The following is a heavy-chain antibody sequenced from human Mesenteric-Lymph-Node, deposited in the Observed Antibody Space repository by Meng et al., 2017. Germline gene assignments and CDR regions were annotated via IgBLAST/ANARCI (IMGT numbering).Heavy chain of an antibody. D-gene: IGHD3-10*01. V-gene: IGHV4-39*07. CDR1: GGSISSSSYY. CDR2: IYYRGST. J-gene: IGHJ4*02. Sequence: GSLRLSCTVSGGSISSSSYYWGWIRQPPGKGLEWIGSIYYRGSTYYNPSLKSRVTISVDTSKNQFSLKLSSVTAAGTAVYYCARDQSSYYGSGSYRAAPSFDYWGQGTLVTVSS. CDR3: ARDQSSYYGSGSYRAAPSFDY.